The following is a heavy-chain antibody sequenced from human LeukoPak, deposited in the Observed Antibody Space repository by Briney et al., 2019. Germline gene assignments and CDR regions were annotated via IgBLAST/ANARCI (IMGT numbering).Heavy chain of an antibody. J-gene: IGHJ4*02. CDR1: GGSISNYY. Sequence: SEPLSLTCTVSGGSISNYYWSWIRQPPGKGLEWLGYIYHTGSTSYNPSLKSRVIMSVETSQNQFSLKLFSVTAADTAVYYCAREDSGYDYSPFYYWGQGILVTVSS. V-gene: IGHV4-59*01. D-gene: IGHD5-12*01. CDR2: IYHTGST. CDR3: AREDSGYDYSPFYY.